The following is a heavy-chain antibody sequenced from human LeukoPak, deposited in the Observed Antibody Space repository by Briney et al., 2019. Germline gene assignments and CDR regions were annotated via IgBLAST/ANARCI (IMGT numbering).Heavy chain of an antibody. J-gene: IGHJ4*02. D-gene: IGHD6-19*01. CDR3: TSTKIAVASIAHY. Sequence: GGSLRLSCTASGFTSGDYAMSWVRQAPGKGLVWVGFIRSKAYGGTTEYAASVKGRFTISRDDSKSIAYLQMNSLKTEDTAVYYCTSTKIAVASIAHYWGQGTLVTVSS. CDR1: GFTSGDYA. V-gene: IGHV3-49*04. CDR2: IRSKAYGGTT.